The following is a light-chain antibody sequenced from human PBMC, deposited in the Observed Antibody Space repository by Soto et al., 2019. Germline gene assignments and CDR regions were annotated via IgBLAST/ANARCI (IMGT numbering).Light chain of an antibody. V-gene: IGKV3-11*01. CDR2: DAS. CDR1: QSVSTY. CDR3: HQRSDWPAT. Sequence: DIVLKQSPATLSLSPGDRATLSCRASQSVSTYLAWYQQKPGQAPRLLIYDASTRAAGIPARFSGSGSGTDFSLTITSLEPEDFAVYYCHQRSDWPATFGGGTKVEIK. J-gene: IGKJ4*01.